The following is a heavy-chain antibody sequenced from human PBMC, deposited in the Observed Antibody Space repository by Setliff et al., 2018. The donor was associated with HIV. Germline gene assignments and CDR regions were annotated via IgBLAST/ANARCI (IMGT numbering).Heavy chain of an antibody. V-gene: IGHV3-15*01. J-gene: IGHJ4*02. CDR3: TQRVVTDFDY. CDR1: GGSMSTYY. D-gene: IGHD3-3*01. CDR2: IKSKTDGGTT. Sequence: KTSETLSLTCTVSGGSMSTYYWSWIRQPPGKGLEWVGRIKSKTDGGTTAYAASVKGRFTISRDDSKNTAYLQMNSLKTEDTAVYYCTQRVVTDFDYWGQGTLVTVSS.